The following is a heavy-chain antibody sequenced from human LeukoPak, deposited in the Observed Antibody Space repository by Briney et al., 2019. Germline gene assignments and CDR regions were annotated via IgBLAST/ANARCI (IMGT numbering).Heavy chain of an antibody. CDR1: GFTFSSYS. CDR2: ISSSSSYI. V-gene: IGHV3-21*01. D-gene: IGHD6-13*01. J-gene: IGHJ4*02. Sequence: PGGSLRLSCAASGFTFSSYSMNWVRQAPGKGLEWVSSISSSSSYIYYADSVKGRFTISGDNAKNSLYLQMNSLRAEDTAVYYCARGNGKIAAAGSRYFDYWGQGTLVTVSS. CDR3: ARGNGKIAAAGSRYFDY.